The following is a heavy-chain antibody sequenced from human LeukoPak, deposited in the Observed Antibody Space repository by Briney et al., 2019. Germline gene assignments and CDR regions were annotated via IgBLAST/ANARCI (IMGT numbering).Heavy chain of an antibody. V-gene: IGHV5-51*01. CDR1: GYSFTSYW. D-gene: IGHD2-15*01. Sequence: GESLKISCKGSGYSFTSYWIGWVRQMPGKGLEWMGIIYPGDSDTRYSPSFQGQVTISADKSIGTAYLQWSSLKASDTAMYYCARRNDYCSGGSCYFDYWGQGTLVTVSS. CDR3: ARRNDYCSGGSCYFDY. J-gene: IGHJ4*02. CDR2: IYPGDSDT.